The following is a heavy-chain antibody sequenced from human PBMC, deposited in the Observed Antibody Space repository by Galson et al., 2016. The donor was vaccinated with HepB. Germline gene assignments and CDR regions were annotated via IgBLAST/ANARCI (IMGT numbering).Heavy chain of an antibody. Sequence: SLRLSCAASGFTFSDYWVAWVRQTPGEGLEWVANIKQDGSEKYYVDSVKGRFTISRDNAKNSLYPQMNSLRPEDTAVYYCSSAAYHYGSNGYYFAYWGQGTLVTVSS. CDR1: GFTFSDYW. V-gene: IGHV3-7*05. D-gene: IGHD3-22*01. CDR3: SSAAYHYGSNGYYFAY. J-gene: IGHJ4*02. CDR2: IKQDGSEK.